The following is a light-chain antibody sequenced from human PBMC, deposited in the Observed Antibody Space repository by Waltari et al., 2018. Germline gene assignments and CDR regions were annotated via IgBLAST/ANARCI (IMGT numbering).Light chain of an antibody. CDR2: GKN. Sequence: SSELTQDPAVSVALGQTVRITCHGDSLRNYYPSWYPQKPGQAPILVLYGKNNRPSGIPDRFSGSSSGNTSSLTITGAQAEDEADYYCNSRDSGSSPVRKFGGGTKLTV. CDR1: SLRNYY. CDR3: NSRDSGSSPVRK. J-gene: IGLJ3*02. V-gene: IGLV3-19*01.